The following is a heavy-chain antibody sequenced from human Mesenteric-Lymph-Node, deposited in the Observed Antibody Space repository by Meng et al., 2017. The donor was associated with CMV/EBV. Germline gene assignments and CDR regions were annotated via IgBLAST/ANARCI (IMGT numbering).Heavy chain of an antibody. Sequence: HVQLHQWGKGLLKPSETLSVTFAVYGGSFSGYYWNWIRQSPEKGLEWIGEINHSGSTTYNPSFTSRIIISVDTSTNQISLNMSSVTAADTAVYYCARGSSYDILTGYFDYWGQGALVTVSS. D-gene: IGHD3-9*01. CDR1: GGSFSGYY. J-gene: IGHJ4*02. V-gene: IGHV4-34*01. CDR3: ARGSSYDILTGYFDY. CDR2: INHSGST.